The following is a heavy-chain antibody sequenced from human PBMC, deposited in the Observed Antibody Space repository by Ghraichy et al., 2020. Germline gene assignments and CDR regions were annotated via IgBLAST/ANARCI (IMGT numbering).Heavy chain of an antibody. CDR2: ISSSSSYI. CDR3: ARGPGLKGVPDYFDY. V-gene: IGHV3-21*01. J-gene: IGHJ4*02. D-gene: IGHD3-10*01. CDR1: GFTFSSYS. Sequence: GGSLRLSCAASGFTFSSYSMNWVRQAPGKGLEWVSSISSSSSYIYYADSVKGRFTISRDNAKNSLYLQMNSLRAEDTAVYYCARGPGLKGVPDYFDYWGQGTLVTVSS.